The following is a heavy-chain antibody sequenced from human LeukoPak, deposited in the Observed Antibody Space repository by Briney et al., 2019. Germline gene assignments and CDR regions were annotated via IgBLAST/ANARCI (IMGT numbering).Heavy chain of an antibody. J-gene: IGHJ2*01. V-gene: IGHV3-23*01. CDR3: ARLGRNSFKGYYYDSSGLGYFDL. CDR2: ASESGVST. D-gene: IGHD3-22*01. CDR1: GFTFSSYA. Sequence: GGSLRLSCEASGFTFSSYAMGWVRQAAGKGLEWVSVASESGVSTHYADSVKGRFTIYRDNSKNTLYLQMNSLGGGDTAVYYCARLGRNSFKGYYYDSSGLGYFDLWGRGTLVTVSS.